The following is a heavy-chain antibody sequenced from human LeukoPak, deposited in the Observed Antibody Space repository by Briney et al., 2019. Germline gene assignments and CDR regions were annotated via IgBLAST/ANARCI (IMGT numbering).Heavy chain of an antibody. CDR1: GYTFTSYY. J-gene: IGHJ3*02. Sequence: GASVKVSCKASGYTFTSYYMHWVRQAPGQGLEWMGIINPSGGSTSYAQKFQGRVTMTRDTSTSTVYMELSRLRSDDTAVYYCARDRDEHYDFWSSNDAFDIWGQGTMVTVSS. CDR3: ARDRDEHYDFWSSNDAFDI. CDR2: INPSGGST. D-gene: IGHD3-3*01. V-gene: IGHV1-46*01.